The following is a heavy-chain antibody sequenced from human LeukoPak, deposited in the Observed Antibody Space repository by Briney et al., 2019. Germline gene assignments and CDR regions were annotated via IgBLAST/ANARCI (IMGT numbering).Heavy chain of an antibody. CDR3: ARGSRYYDFWSGFDY. D-gene: IGHD3-3*01. CDR2: IYYSGST. Sequence: SETLSLTCTVSGGSISSYYWSWIRQPPGKGLEWIGYIYYSGSTNYNPSLKSRVTISVDTSKNQFSLKLSSVTAADTAVYYCARGSRYYDFWSGFDYWGQGTLVTVSS. J-gene: IGHJ4*02. V-gene: IGHV4-59*12. CDR1: GGSISSYY.